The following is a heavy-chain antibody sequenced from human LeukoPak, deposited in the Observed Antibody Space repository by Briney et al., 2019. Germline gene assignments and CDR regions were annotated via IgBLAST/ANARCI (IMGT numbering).Heavy chain of an antibody. Sequence: SETLSLTCAVYGGSFSGYYWSWIRQPPGKGLEWIGKINHSGSTNYNPSLKSRVTISVDTSKNQFSLKLSSVTAADTAVYYCEGTAAGSRSYYGMDVWGQGTTVTVSS. V-gene: IGHV4-34*01. CDR1: GGSFSGYY. J-gene: IGHJ6*02. D-gene: IGHD6-13*01. CDR2: INHSGST. CDR3: EGTAAGSRSYYGMDV.